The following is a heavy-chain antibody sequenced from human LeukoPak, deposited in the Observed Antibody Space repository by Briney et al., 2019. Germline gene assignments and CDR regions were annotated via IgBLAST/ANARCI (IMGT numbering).Heavy chain of an antibody. Sequence: GSLRLSCAASGFTVSSNYMSWIRQPSGKGLEWIGEINHSGSTNYNPSLKSRVTISVDTSKNQFSLKLSSVTAADTAVYYCARQYYDFWSGYYYFDYWGQGTLVTVSS. CDR1: GFTVSSNY. CDR3: ARQYYDFWSGYYYFDY. V-gene: IGHV4-34*08. CDR2: INHSGST. D-gene: IGHD3-3*01. J-gene: IGHJ4*02.